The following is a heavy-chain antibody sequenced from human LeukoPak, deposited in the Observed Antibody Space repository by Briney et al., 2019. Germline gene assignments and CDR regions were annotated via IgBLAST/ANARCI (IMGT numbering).Heavy chain of an antibody. CDR3: ARLAHSSGWYFDY. V-gene: IGHV4-39*01. CDR2: IYYSGNT. D-gene: IGHD6-19*01. CDR1: GGSISCSSYY. Sequence: PSETLTLTCTVSGGSISCSSYYWGWIRQPPGKGLEWIGSIYYSGNTYYNPSLKSRVTISVDTSKNQFSLKLSSVTAADTAVYYCARLAHSSGWYFDYWGQGTLVTVSS. J-gene: IGHJ4*02.